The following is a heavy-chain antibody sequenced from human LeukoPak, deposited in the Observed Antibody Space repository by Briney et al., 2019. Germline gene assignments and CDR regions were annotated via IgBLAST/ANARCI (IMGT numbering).Heavy chain of an antibody. CDR2: ISAYNGNT. V-gene: IGHV1-18*01. D-gene: IGHD3-16*01. CDR3: RRMTYDYVWEEENDY. CDR1: GYTFTSYG. J-gene: IGHJ4*02. Sequence: GASVKVSCKASGYTFTSYGISWVRQAPGQGLEWMGWISAYNGNTNYAQKLQGRVTMTTDTSTSTAYMELRSLRSDDTAVYYCRRMTYDYVWEEENDYWGQGTLVTVSS.